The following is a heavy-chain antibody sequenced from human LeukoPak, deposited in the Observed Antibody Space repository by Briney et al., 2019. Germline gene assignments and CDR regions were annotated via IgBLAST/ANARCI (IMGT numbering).Heavy chain of an antibody. V-gene: IGHV3-7*01. CDR1: GFTFSSYW. D-gene: IGHD3-3*01. CDR3: ARDTPYYDFWSGYASNWFDP. CDR2: LKQDGSEK. Sequence: GGSLRLSCAASGFTFSSYWMSWVRQAPGKGLDGVPNLKQDGSEKYYVDSVKGRFTISRDNAKDSLFLHMNSLRAEDTAVYYCARDTPYYDFWSGYASNWFDPWGQGTLVTVSS. J-gene: IGHJ5*02.